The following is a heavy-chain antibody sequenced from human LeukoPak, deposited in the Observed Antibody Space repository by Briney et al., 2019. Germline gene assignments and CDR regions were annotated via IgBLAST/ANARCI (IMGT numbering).Heavy chain of an antibody. D-gene: IGHD1-1*01. J-gene: IGHJ3*01. CDR1: GITFSSYG. Sequence: AGSLRLSCAASGITFSSYGMHWVRQAPGRGLEWVAVISYDSSNKNYGDSVKGRFTISRDNSETTLYLIMNNLRAEDTAVYFCVKDRRRELWKGGDALGVWGQGTRVTVSS. V-gene: IGHV3-30*18. CDR2: ISYDSSNK. CDR3: VKDRRRELWKGGDALGV.